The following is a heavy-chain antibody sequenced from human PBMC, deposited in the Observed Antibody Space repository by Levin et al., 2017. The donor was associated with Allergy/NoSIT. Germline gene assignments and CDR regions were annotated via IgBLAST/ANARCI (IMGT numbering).Heavy chain of an antibody. D-gene: IGHD2-15*01. CDR1: GFTFSNYA. CDR3: ARQLYSYSSGWFDL. J-gene: IGHJ5*02. CDR2: VSHDGRNK. V-gene: IGHV3-30*04. Sequence: LSLTCAASGFTFSNYAMHWVRQAPGKGLEWVALVSHDGRNKDFADSVKGRFTISRDNPKNTMYLEVNSLRVEDTAIYYCARQLYSYSSGWFDLWGQGTLVTVSS.